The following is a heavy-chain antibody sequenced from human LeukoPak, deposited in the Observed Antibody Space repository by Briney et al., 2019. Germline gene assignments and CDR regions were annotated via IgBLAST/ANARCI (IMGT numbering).Heavy chain of an antibody. CDR1: GYTFTSYD. D-gene: IGHD2-8*01. V-gene: IGHV1-8*01. CDR3: AKDIMEYPDDAFDI. CDR2: MNPNSGNT. J-gene: IGHJ3*02. Sequence: ASVKVSCKASGYTFTSYDINWVRQATGQGLEWMGWMNPNSGNTGYAQKFQGRVTMTRNTSISTAYMELSSLRSEDTAVYYCAKDIMEYPDDAFDIWGQGTMVTVSS.